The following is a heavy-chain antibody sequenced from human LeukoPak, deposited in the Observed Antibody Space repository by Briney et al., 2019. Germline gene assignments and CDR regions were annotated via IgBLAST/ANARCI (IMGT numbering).Heavy chain of an antibody. Sequence: SETLSLTCTVSGYSISSGYYWGWIRQPPGKGLEWIGSIHYSARIYYNPSLKSRLTISPDTSKNQFSLKLTSVTAADTAVYYCTREVRSAWASFDPWGQGTLVIASS. J-gene: IGHJ5*02. CDR1: GYSISSGYY. CDR2: IHYSARI. CDR3: TREVRSAWASFDP. D-gene: IGHD1-26*01. V-gene: IGHV4-38-2*02.